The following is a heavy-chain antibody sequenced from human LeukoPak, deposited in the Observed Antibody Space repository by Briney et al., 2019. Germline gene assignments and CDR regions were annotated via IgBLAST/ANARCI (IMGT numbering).Heavy chain of an antibody. D-gene: IGHD6-13*01. V-gene: IGHV6-1*01. J-gene: IGHJ6*02. CDR2: TYYRSKWYN. Sequence: SQTLSLTCAISGDIVSSNSAAWNWIRQSPSRGLEWLGRTYYRSKWYNGYAVSVKSRITIKPDTSKNQFSLQLNSVTPDDTAVYYCARDNSIAAAGTRTYYYYGMDVWGQGTTVTVSS. CDR3: ARDNSIAAAGTRTYYYYGMDV. CDR1: GDIVSSNSAA.